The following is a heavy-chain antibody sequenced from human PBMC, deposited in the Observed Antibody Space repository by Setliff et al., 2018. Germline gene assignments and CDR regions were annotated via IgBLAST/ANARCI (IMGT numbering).Heavy chain of an antibody. J-gene: IGHJ4*02. CDR2: IFHSGRS. CDR1: TASMTYYY. Sequence: NPSETLSLTCSASTASMTYYYWSWIRQTPGKGLEWIGSIFHSGRSYYNPSLRSRLTISVDTSKNQFSLKLRSVTAADTAVYYCARGGTFRYFDFWGQGAPVTVSS. D-gene: IGHD5-12*01. CDR3: ARGGTFRYFDF. V-gene: IGHV4-59*01.